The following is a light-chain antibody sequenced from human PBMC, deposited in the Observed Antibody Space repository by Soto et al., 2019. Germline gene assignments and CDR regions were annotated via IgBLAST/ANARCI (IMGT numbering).Light chain of an antibody. CDR3: SSYAGNNNYV. V-gene: IGLV2-8*01. CDR2: EVT. Sequence: QSVLTQPPSASGSPGQSVTISCTGTSSDVGGYNYVSWYQQHPGKVPKLMIYEVTKRPSGVPGRFSGSKSGKTASLTVSGLQAEDEADYYCSSYAGNNNYVFGTGTKVTVL. J-gene: IGLJ1*01. CDR1: SSDVGGYNY.